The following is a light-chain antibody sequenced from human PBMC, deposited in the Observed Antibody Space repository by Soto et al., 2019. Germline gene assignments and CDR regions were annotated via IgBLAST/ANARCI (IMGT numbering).Light chain of an antibody. J-gene: IGKJ5*01. Sequence: EIVFTQAPGTLSLSPGERATLSCRASQSVSSSYLAWYQQKPGQAPTLLIYGASIRAAGIPDRFSGSGSGTDFTLTISSLQPEDFATYYCQQSYSTPITFGQGTRPEIK. CDR1: QSVSSSY. CDR2: GAS. V-gene: IGKV3-20*01. CDR3: QQSYSTPIT.